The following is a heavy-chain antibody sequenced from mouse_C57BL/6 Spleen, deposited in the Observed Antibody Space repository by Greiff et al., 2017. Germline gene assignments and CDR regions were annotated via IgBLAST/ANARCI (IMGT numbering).Heavy chain of an antibody. V-gene: IGHV2-4*01. CDR2: ICSGGST. J-gene: IGHJ4*01. D-gene: IGHD1-1*01. Sequence: QVQLQQSGPGLVQPSQSLSITCTASGFSLTSYGVHWVRQPPGKGLEWLGVICSGGSTDYNAAFISRLSISKVNIKREVFIKMKCLQADSTAIYYCAKNASLYYACAMDYWGQGTSVTVSS. CDR1: GFSLTSYG. CDR3: AKNASLYYACAMDY.